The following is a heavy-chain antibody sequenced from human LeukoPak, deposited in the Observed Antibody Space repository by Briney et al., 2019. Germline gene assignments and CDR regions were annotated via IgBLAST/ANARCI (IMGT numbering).Heavy chain of an antibody. D-gene: IGHD6-19*01. CDR1: GGSISSYY. CDR2: IYYSGYT. Sequence: SETLSLTCTVSGGSISSYYWSWIRQPPGKGLEWIGCIYYSGYTNYKSSLKSRVTISVDTSKNQFSLKLSSVTAADTAVYYCASQGISVAGSFDYWGQGTLVTVSS. V-gene: IGHV4-59*01. CDR3: ASQGISVAGSFDY. J-gene: IGHJ4*02.